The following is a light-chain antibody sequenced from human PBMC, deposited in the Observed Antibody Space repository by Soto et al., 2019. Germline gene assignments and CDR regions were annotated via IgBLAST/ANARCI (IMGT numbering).Light chain of an antibody. CDR2: GVS. J-gene: IGLJ2*01. CDR3: SSYRGRQTVI. Sequence: QSALTQPASVSGSPGQSITISCTGTRSDVGSYHYVSWYQQYPGRAPKLLIYGVSNRPSGVSDRFSGSKSGNTASLTISGLQTDDEADYYCSSYRGRQTVIFGGGTQLTVL. V-gene: IGLV2-14*01. CDR1: RSDVGSYHY.